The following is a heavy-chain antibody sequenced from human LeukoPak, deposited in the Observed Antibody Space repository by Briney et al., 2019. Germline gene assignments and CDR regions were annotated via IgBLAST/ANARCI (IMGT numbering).Heavy chain of an antibody. CDR1: GGTFSSYA. CDR2: IIPIFGTA. Sequence: ASVKVSCKASGGTFSSYAISWVRQAPGQGLEWMGGIIPIFGTANYAQKFQGRVTITADESTSTAYMELSSLRSEDTAVYYCATLYGDYGLLLDYWGQGTLVTVSS. V-gene: IGHV1-69*01. D-gene: IGHD4-17*01. J-gene: IGHJ4*02. CDR3: ATLYGDYGLLLDY.